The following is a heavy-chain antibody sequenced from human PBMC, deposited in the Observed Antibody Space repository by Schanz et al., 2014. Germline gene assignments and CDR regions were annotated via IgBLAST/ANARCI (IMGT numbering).Heavy chain of an antibody. V-gene: IGHV4-4*07. J-gene: IGHJ3*02. D-gene: IGHD3-10*01. CDR2: IYNSGKT. CDR1: GGSISSEY. CDR3: ARVVLGGDAFDI. Sequence: QVQLQESGPALVKPSETLSLTCTVSGGSISSEYWSWIRQPAGKGLEWIGRIYNSGKTNYNPSLESGVRISVDTSKKQLSLNLRSVSAADTAVYYCARVVLGGDAFDIWGQGTMVTVSS.